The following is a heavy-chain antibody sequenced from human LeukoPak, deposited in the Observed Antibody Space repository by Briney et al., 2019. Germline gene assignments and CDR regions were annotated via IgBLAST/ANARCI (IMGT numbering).Heavy chain of an antibody. CDR2: ISPGDSET. CDR3: ALAYCGGDCYSLSGVYYDY. Sequence: EESLKISCQGSGYSFSSFWVGWVRQMPGKGLEWMGVISPGDSETRYSPTFQGQVTISADKSISTAYLQWSSLKASDTAMYYCALAYCGGDCYSLSGVYYDYWARGTLVTVSS. V-gene: IGHV5-51*01. CDR1: GYSFSSFW. D-gene: IGHD2-21*02. J-gene: IGHJ4*02.